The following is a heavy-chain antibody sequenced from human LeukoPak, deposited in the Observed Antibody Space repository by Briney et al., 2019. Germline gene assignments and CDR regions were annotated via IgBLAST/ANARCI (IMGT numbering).Heavy chain of an antibody. V-gene: IGHV5-51*01. D-gene: IGHD6-13*01. Sequence: GESLKISCKGSGYSFTSYWIGWVRQMPGKGLEWMGIIYPCDSDTRYSPSLPGQVTISADRSISTAYLQWSSLKASDTAMYYCARLEQLVSDFDYWGQGTLVTVSS. CDR2: IYPCDSDT. CDR1: GYSFTSYW. J-gene: IGHJ4*02. CDR3: ARLEQLVSDFDY.